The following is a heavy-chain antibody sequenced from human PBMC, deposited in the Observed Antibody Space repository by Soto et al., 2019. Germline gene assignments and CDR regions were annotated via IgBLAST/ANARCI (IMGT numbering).Heavy chain of an antibody. J-gene: IGHJ6*02. D-gene: IGHD1-26*01. CDR1: GWSFSGYY. V-gene: IGHV4-34*01. CDR2: INHSGST. Sequence: SETLSLTCAVYGWSFSGYYWSWIRQPPGKGLEWIGEINHSGSTNYNPSLKSRVTISVDTSKNQFSLKLSSVTAADTAVYYCARAGRLRSGSYTDCRYYYGMDVWGQGTTVTVSS. CDR3: ARAGRLRSGSYTDCRYYYGMDV.